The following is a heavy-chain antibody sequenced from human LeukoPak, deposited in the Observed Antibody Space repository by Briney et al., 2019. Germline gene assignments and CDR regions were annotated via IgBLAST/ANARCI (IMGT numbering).Heavy chain of an antibody. CDR2: IYYSGST. Sequence: SETLSLTCAVSGYSISSGYYWGWIRQPPGKGLEWIGSIYYSGSTYYNPSLKSRVTISVDTSKNQFSLKLSSVTAADTAVYYCARLDDGEGDYWGQGTLVTVSS. V-gene: IGHV4-38-2*01. J-gene: IGHJ4*02. CDR1: GYSISSGYY. D-gene: IGHD4-17*01. CDR3: ARLDDGEGDY.